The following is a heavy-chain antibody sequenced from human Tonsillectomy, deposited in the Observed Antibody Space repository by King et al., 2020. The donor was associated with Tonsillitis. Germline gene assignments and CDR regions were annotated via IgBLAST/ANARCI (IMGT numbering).Heavy chain of an antibody. Sequence: VQLVESGAEVKKPGASVKVSCRASGYTFTGYYMHWVRQAPGQGLEWMGWINPNSGGTNYAQKFQGRVTMTRDTSISTAYMEVSRLRSDDTAVYFCARVIWESGSHRLDYWGQGTLVTVSS. V-gene: IGHV1-2*02. D-gene: IGHD1-26*01. J-gene: IGHJ4*02. CDR3: ARVIWESGSHRLDY. CDR2: INPNSGGT. CDR1: GYTFTGYY.